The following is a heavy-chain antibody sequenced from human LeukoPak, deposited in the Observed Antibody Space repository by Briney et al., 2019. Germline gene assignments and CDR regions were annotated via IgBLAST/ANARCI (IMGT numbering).Heavy chain of an antibody. CDR3: ARDIPQGLSYFDY. J-gene: IGHJ4*02. V-gene: IGHV3-7*04. CDR2: IKEDGSEK. CDR1: GFTFSNYW. D-gene: IGHD2-2*02. Sequence: QPGGSLRLSCGASGFTFSNYWMSWVRQAPGKGLEWVANIKEDGSEKNYVDSAKGRFTISRDNAKDSLYLQMSSLRAEDTAVYYCARDIPQGLSYFDYWGQGTLVTVSS.